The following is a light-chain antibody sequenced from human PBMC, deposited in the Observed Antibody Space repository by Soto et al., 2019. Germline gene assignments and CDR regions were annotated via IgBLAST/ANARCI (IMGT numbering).Light chain of an antibody. Sequence: EIVVTQSPDTLSLSPGEGATLSCRASQSLSSNYLAWYQQKPGQPPRLLIYGASTRATGIPARFSGSGSGTEFTLIISSLQSEDSAVYYCQQYNSWLWTFGQGTKVDIK. V-gene: IGKV3-15*01. CDR1: QSLSSN. CDR2: GAS. J-gene: IGKJ1*01. CDR3: QQYNSWLWT.